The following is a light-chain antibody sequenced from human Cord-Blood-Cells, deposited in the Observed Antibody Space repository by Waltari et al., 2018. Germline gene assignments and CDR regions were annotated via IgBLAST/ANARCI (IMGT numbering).Light chain of an antibody. CDR1: SLRSYY. Sequence: SSELTQDPAVSVPLGQTVRITCHGDSLRSYYASWYQQKPGQAPVLVIYGKNNRPSGIPDRFSGSSSGNTASLTITGAQAEDEADYYCNSRDSSGNHLVFGGGTKLTVL. CDR2: GKN. J-gene: IGLJ2*01. V-gene: IGLV3-19*01. CDR3: NSRDSSGNHLV.